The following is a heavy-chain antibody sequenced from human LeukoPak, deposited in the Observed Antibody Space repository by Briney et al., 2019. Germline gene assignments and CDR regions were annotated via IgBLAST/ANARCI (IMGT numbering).Heavy chain of an antibody. CDR2: INPNSGGT. V-gene: IGHV1-2*02. CDR1: GYTFTGYY. J-gene: IGHJ4*02. D-gene: IGHD3-10*01. Sequence: ASVKVSCKASGYTFTGYYMHWVRQAPGQGLEWMGWINPNSGGTNYAQKFQGRVTMTRDTSISTAYMELSRLRSDDTAVYYCARTRRLLWLGESPDMLDYWGQGTLVTVSS. CDR3: ARTRRLLWLGESPDMLDY.